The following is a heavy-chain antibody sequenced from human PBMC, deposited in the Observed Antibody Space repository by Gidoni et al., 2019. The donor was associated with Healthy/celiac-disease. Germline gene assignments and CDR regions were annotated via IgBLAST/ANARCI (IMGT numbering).Heavy chain of an antibody. Sequence: QVQLQQRGAGLLTPSETLYLTCAVYGGAFSGDYWSWSRQPPGKGLEWIWEINHSGSTNYNPSLKSRVPMSVDTSNTQSSLKLSSVTAAYTAVYYCASKGYSYGPRHHLFDYWGQGTLVTVSS. CDR1: GGAFSGDY. CDR2: INHSGST. V-gene: IGHV4-34*01. CDR3: ASKGYSYGPRHHLFDY. D-gene: IGHD5-18*01. J-gene: IGHJ4*02.